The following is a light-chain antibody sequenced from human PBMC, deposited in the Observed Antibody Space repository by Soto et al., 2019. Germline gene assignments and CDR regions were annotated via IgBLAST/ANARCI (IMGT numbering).Light chain of an antibody. J-gene: IGKJ5*01. CDR3: QQYGSSPLIS. V-gene: IGKV3-20*01. CDR1: QPVSITY. CDR2: GAS. Sequence: VLTQSPGTLSLSPGESATLSCRASQPVSITYLTWYQQKPGQAPRLLIFGASKRATGIPDRFSGSGSGRDFTLPISGLEPVDFAGYYCQQYGSSPLISFGQGTRLEIK.